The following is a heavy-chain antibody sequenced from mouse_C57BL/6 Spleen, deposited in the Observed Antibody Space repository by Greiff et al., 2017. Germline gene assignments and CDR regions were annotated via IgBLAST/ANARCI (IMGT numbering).Heavy chain of an antibody. J-gene: IGHJ4*01. CDR2: ISSGGSYT. D-gene: IGHD2-2*01. Sequence: EVMLVESGGDLVKPGGSLKLSCAASGFTFSSYGMSWVRQTPDKRLEWVATISSGGSYTYYPDSVKGRFTISRDNAKNTLYLQMSSLKSEDTAMYYCARKGVTTGDYYAMDYWGQGTSVTVSS. V-gene: IGHV5-6*01. CDR1: GFTFSSYG. CDR3: ARKGVTTGDYYAMDY.